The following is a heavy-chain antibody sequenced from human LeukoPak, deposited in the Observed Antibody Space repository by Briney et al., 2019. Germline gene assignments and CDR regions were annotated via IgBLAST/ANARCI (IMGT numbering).Heavy chain of an antibody. V-gene: IGHV1-46*01. CDR2: INPSGGST. Sequence: ASVKVSCKASGYTFTRYYMHWVRRAPGQGLEWMGMINPSGGSTSYAQKFQGRVTMTRDTSTSTVLIELSSLTSEDTALYYCARAVAPLAAAADYWGQGTLVTVSS. D-gene: IGHD6-13*01. CDR3: ARAVAPLAAAADY. J-gene: IGHJ4*02. CDR1: GYTFTRYY.